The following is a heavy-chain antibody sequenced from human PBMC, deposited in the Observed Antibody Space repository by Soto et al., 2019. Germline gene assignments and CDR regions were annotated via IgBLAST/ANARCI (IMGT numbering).Heavy chain of an antibody. CDR2: IIPIFGTA. D-gene: IGHD3-10*01. J-gene: IGHJ4*02. CDR1: GGTFSSYA. Sequence: GASVKVSCKASGGTFSSYAISWVRQAPGQGLEWMGGIIPIFGTANYAQKFQGRVTITADESTSTAYMELSSLRSEDTAVYYCARGLQGSGSHGLPFDYWGQGPLVTVSS. V-gene: IGHV1-69*13. CDR3: ARGLQGSGSHGLPFDY.